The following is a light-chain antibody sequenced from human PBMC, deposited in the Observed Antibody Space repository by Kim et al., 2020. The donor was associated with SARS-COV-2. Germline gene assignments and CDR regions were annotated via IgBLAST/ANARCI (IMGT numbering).Light chain of an antibody. Sequence: SYELTQPLSVSVALGQTARITCGGNNIGSKNVHWYQQKPGQAPVLVIYRDSNRPSGIPERFSGSNSGNTATLTISRAQAGDEADYYCQVWDSSTVVFGGGTPLTVL. J-gene: IGLJ2*01. V-gene: IGLV3-9*01. CDR3: QVWDSSTVV. CDR1: NIGSKN. CDR2: RDS.